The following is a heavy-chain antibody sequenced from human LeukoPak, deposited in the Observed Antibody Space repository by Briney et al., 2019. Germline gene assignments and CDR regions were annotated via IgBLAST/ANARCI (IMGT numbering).Heavy chain of an antibody. CDR1: GFTFNNYA. J-gene: IGHJ4*02. D-gene: IGHD3-10*01. CDR2: ISGSGNSI. CDR3: ARHYYYRSGSQRNFDY. V-gene: IGHV3-23*01. Sequence: PGASLRLSCAASGFTFNNYAMNWVRRAPGKGLEWVSCISGSGNSIYYAESVKGRFTISRDNSKSTVYLQMNSLRAEDTAVYYCARHYYYRSGSQRNFDYWGQGTLVTVSS.